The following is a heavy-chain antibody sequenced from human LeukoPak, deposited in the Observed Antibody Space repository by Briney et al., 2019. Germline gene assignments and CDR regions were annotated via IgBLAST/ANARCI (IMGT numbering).Heavy chain of an antibody. D-gene: IGHD5-12*01. CDR3: ARGRYEISAAMDV. J-gene: IGHJ6*02. V-gene: IGHV3-53*01. CDR1: GFTVSSNY. Sequence: GGSLRLSCAASGFTVSSNYMSWVRQAPGKGLEWVSVIYSGGSTDYADSVRGRFTISRDNSKNTLYLQMNSLRDEDTAVYYCARGRYEISAAMDVWGQGTTVTVSS. CDR2: IYSGGST.